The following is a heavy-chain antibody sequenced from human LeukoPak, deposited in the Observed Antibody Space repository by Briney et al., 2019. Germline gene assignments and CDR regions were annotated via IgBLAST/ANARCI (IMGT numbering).Heavy chain of an antibody. CDR3: AKGWVVRGVISY. D-gene: IGHD3-10*01. Sequence: PGGSLRLSCAASGFTFSSYWMSWVRQAPGKGLEWVANIKQDGSEKYYVDSVKGRFTISRDNSKNTLYLQMNSLRDEDTAVYYCAKGWVVRGVISYWGQGTLVTVSS. CDR2: IKQDGSEK. V-gene: IGHV3-7*02. J-gene: IGHJ4*02. CDR1: GFTFSSYW.